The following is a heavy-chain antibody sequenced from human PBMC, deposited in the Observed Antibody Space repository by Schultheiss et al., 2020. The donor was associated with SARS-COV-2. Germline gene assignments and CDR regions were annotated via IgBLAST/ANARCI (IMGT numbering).Heavy chain of an antibody. CDR3: ARVTATVVETSIDY. Sequence: SETLSLTCTVSGGSISSSSYYWSWIRQPPGKGLEWIGEINHSGSTNYNPSLKSRVTISVDTSKNQFSLKLSSVTAADTAVYYCARVTATVVETSIDYWGQGTLVTVSS. J-gene: IGHJ4*02. CDR1: GGSISSSSYY. D-gene: IGHD4-23*01. CDR2: INHSGST. V-gene: IGHV4-39*07.